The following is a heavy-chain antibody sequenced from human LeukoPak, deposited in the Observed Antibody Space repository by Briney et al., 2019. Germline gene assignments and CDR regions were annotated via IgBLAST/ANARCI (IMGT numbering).Heavy chain of an antibody. CDR2: MKQDGSEK. D-gene: IGHD1-26*01. CDR1: GFTFRSYW. V-gene: IGHV3-7*01. J-gene: IGHJ5*02. CDR3: ARDKVVGATQFDP. Sequence: PGGSLRLSCAASGFTFRSYWMSWVRQAPGKGLEWVANMKQDGSEKYYVDSVKGRFTISRDNAKNSLYLQMNSLRAEDTAVYYCARDKVVGATQFDPWGQGTLVTVSS.